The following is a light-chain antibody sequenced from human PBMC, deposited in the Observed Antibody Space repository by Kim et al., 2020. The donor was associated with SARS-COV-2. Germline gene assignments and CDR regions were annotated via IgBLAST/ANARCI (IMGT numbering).Light chain of an antibody. CDR1: PGVIPSGNS. Sequence: PERNVTLTRAFRPGVIPSGNSPNWFQQKHGQAPRSLIYSTSNKHSWTPARFSGSLLGGKAALTLSGVRPEAEAVYYCLLYFGGARGFCGGTQLTVL. V-gene: IGLV7-43*01. CDR2: STS. CDR3: LLYFGGARG. J-gene: IGLJ3*02.